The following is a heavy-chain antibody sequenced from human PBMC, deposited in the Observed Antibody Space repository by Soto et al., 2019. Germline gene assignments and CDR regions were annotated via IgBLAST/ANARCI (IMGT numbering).Heavy chain of an antibody. CDR2: TYYSGTT. CDR1: GVSISNSDYW. CDR3: ARVSGPYYYGLDV. D-gene: IGHD3-3*01. J-gene: IGHJ6*02. V-gene: IGHV4-30-4*01. Sequence: QVQLQESGPGLVKPSQTLSLTCTVSGVSISNSDYWWGWSRQSPGKGLEWIGNTYYSGTTNYNPSLTRRVTISLDTSKNQFSLKLTSVAAAATAVYYCARVSGPYYYGLDVWGQGTTVTVSS.